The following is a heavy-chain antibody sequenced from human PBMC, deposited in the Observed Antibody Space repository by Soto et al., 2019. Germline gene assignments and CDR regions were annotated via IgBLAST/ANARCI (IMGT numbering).Heavy chain of an antibody. CDR2: VYTSGNT. J-gene: IGHJ4*02. CDR3: ARGAYLWFGELLPHLD. CDR1: GDSFSGYY. V-gene: IGHV4-4*07. D-gene: IGHD3-10*01. Sequence: QVQLQESGPGLVKPSDTLSLTCTVSGDSFSGYYWSWIRQPAGKGLEWIGRVYTSGNTDYNPSLTSRVTVSVDTSKNQFSLNLRFVTAADTAVYYCARGAYLWFGELLPHLDWGQGTLVTVSS.